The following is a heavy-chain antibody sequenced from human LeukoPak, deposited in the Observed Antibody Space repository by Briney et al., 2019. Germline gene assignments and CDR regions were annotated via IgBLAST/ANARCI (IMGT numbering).Heavy chain of an antibody. V-gene: IGHV4-4*07. CDR3: ARDSWAYSSGWYSGY. Sequence: SETLSLTCTVSGGSISSYYWSWIRQPAGKGLEWIGRIYTSGSTNYTPSLKSRVTMSVDTSKNQFSLKLSSVTAADTAVYYCARDSWAYSSGWYSGYWGQGTLVTVSS. CDR2: IYTSGST. J-gene: IGHJ4*02. CDR1: GGSISSYY. D-gene: IGHD6-19*01.